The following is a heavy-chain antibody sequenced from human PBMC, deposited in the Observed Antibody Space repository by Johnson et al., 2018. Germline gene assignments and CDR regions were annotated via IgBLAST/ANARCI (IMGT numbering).Heavy chain of an antibody. CDR1: GASINGNA. CDR3: TRDRPGIAVVD. V-gene: IGHV4-59*12. J-gene: IGHJ4*02. CDR2: ITYSGST. Sequence: QVQLQESGPGLVKPSETXSLNCSVSGASINGNAWGWIRQTPETGLEWIGYITYSGSTNYNPSLKSRVTISAETSKNHFPLKLKSVTAADTAVYFCTRDRPGIAVVDWGQGILVTVSS. D-gene: IGHD6-19*01.